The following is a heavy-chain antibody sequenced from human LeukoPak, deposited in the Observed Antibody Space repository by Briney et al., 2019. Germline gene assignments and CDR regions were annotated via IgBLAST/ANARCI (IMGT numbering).Heavy chain of an antibody. CDR3: ARDVAGYCSGGSCYHDAFDI. D-gene: IGHD2-15*01. CDR2: IYYSGST. J-gene: IGHJ3*02. V-gene: IGHV4-59*01. CDR1: GGSISSYY. Sequence: SETLSLTCTVSGGSISSYYWGWIRQPPGKGLEWIGYIYYSGSTNYNPSLKSRVTISVDTSKNQFSLKLSSVTAADTAVYYCARDVAGYCSGGSCYHDAFDIWGQGTMVTVSS.